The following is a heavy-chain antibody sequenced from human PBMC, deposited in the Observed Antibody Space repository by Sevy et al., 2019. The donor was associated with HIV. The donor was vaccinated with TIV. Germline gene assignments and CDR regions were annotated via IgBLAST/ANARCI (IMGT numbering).Heavy chain of an antibody. Sequence: GGSLRLSCAASGFTFSSYAMSWVRQAPGKGLEWVSAIDGKGRSTHYADSVKGRFTISRDNSKNTLYLQMNSLRAEDTGVYYCAKTVNSGGGVVPAANYYYYGMDVWGQRTTVTVSS. D-gene: IGHD2-2*01. V-gene: IGHV3-23*01. CDR2: IDGKGRST. J-gene: IGHJ6*02. CDR1: GFTFSSYA. CDR3: AKTVNSGGGVVPAANYYYYGMDV.